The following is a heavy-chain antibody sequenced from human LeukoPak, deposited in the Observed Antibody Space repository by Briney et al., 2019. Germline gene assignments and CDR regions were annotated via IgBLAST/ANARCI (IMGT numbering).Heavy chain of an antibody. V-gene: IGHV1-46*01. D-gene: IGHD3-22*01. CDR1: GYTFTSYY. CDR2: INPSGGST. J-gene: IGHJ4*02. CDR3: ARAADPHYDSSGLAPYFDY. Sequence: GASVKVSCKASGYTFTSYYMHWVRQAPGQGLEWMGIINPSGGSTSYAQKFQGRVTMTRDMSTSTVYMELSSLRSEDTAVYYCARAADPHYDSSGLAPYFDYWGQGTLVTVSS.